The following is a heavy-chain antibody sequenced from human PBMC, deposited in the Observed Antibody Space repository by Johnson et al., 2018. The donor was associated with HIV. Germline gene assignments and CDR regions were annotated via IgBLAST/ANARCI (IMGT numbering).Heavy chain of an antibody. Sequence: QMLLVESGGGVVQPGRSLRLSCAASGFTFSSYAMHWVRQAPGKGLEWVAVISYDGSNKYYADSVKGRFTISRDNSKNTLYLQMNSLRAEDTAVYYCAREWELLGSAFDIWGQGTIVTVSS. CDR3: AREWELLGSAFDI. CDR1: GFTFSSYA. V-gene: IGHV3-30-3*01. J-gene: IGHJ3*02. CDR2: ISYDGSNK. D-gene: IGHD1-26*01.